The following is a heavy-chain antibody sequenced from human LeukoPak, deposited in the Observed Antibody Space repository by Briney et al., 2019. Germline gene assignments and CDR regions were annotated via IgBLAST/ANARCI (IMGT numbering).Heavy chain of an antibody. V-gene: IGHV4-30-4*08. CDR1: GGSISSGDYY. D-gene: IGHD6-6*01. CDR3: ARAEYSSSSGLDY. Sequence: SQTLSLTCTVSGGSISSGDYYWSWIRQPPGKGLEWIGYIYYSGSTYYNPSLKSRVTISVDTSKNQFSLKLSSVTAADMAVYYCARAEYSSSSGLDYWGQGTLVTVSS. J-gene: IGHJ4*02. CDR2: IYYSGST.